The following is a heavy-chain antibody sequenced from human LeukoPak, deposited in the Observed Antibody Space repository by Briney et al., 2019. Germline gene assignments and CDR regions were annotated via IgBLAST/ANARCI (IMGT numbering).Heavy chain of an antibody. Sequence: SETLSLTCGVSGMSLTDYYWTWLRQPPGKGLEWIGYIYYSGSTNYNPSLKSRVTISVDTSKNQFSLKLSSVTAADTAMYYCARHDYYYYGMDVWGQGTTVTVSS. V-gene: IGHV4-59*08. CDR2: IYYSGST. CDR3: ARHDYYYYGMDV. CDR1: GMSLTDYY. J-gene: IGHJ6*02.